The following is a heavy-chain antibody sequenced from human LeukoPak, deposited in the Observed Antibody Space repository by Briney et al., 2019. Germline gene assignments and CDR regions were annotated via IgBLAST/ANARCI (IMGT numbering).Heavy chain of an antibody. CDR3: TRGGYSCAVDY. J-gene: IGHJ4*02. CDR2: INPNSGDT. D-gene: IGHD5-12*01. Sequence: GASVKVSCKASGYTFIGNYMHWVRQAPGQGLEWMGWINPNSGDTKSVQKFQGRVTMTRDTSISTVYMELTGLTSDDTAMYYCTRGGYSCAVDYWGQGTPVTVSS. CDR1: GYTFIGNY. V-gene: IGHV1-2*02.